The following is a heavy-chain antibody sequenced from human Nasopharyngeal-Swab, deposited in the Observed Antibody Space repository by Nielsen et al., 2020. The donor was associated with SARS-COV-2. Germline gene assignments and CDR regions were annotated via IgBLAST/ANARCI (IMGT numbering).Heavy chain of an antibody. CDR2: IYSGGST. CDR3: ARVDYSDSSELFAY. Sequence: GESLKISCAASGFAVSNNCLSWVRQAPGKGLEWVSVIYSGGSTYYADSVKGRFTISRDNSMNTVFLQMNDLRGEDTAVYYCARVDYSDSSELFAYWGQGTLVTVSS. D-gene: IGHD3-22*01. V-gene: IGHV3-66*01. CDR1: GFAVSNNC. J-gene: IGHJ4*02.